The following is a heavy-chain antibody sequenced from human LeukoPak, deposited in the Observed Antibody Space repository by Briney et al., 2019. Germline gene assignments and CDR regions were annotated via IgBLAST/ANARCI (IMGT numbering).Heavy chain of an antibody. J-gene: IGHJ4*02. CDR2: IYPGDSDT. D-gene: IGHD3-3*01. V-gene: IGHV5-51*01. CDR1: GYSFTSYW. Sequence: NAGESLMLSCKGSGYSFTSYWLGWVRQMPGKGLEWMGIIYPGDSDTRYSQSFQGQVTISADKSISTAYLQWSSLKASDTAMYYCARLGLLEWLLFDYWGQGALVTVSS. CDR3: ARLGLLEWLLFDY.